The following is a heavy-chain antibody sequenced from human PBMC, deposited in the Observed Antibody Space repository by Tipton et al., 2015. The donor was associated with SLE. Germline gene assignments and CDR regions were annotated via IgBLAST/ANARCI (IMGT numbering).Heavy chain of an antibody. V-gene: IGHV4-59*08. CDR3: ARVVAYGDYYYYYYMDV. J-gene: IGHJ6*03. CDR1: GGSISSHY. CDR2: IYYTGST. D-gene: IGHD4-17*01. Sequence: TLSLTCTVSGGSISSHYWSWIRQAPGKGLEWIGYIYYTGSTNYNPSLKSRVTISVDTSKNQFSLKLSSVTAADTAVYYCARVVAYGDYYYYYYMDVWGKGTTVTVSS.